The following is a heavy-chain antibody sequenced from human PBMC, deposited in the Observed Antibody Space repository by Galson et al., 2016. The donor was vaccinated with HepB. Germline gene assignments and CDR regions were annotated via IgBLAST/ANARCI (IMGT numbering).Heavy chain of an antibody. CDR2: FELEDRET. D-gene: IGHD3-16*01. Sequence: SVKVSCKVSGFPVTDLSIHWVRQAPGKGLEWMGGFELEDRETVHAQKFQGRVTMTEDTSTDTAYMELSRLTSGDTAVYYCVTEGGNWGQGVLVTVSS. CDR1: GFPVTDLS. V-gene: IGHV1-24*01. CDR3: VTEGGN. J-gene: IGHJ4*02.